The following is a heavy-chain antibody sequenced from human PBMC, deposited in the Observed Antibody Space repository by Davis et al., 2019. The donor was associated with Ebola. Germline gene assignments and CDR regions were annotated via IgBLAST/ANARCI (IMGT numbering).Heavy chain of an antibody. D-gene: IGHD5-18*01. J-gene: IGHJ3*02. V-gene: IGHV3-53*05. CDR3: ARGGTAMVTVYAFDI. CDR2: ISSGGST. CDR1: GFTVSSNY. Sequence: GESLKISCAASGFTVSSNYMSWVRQAPGKGLEWVSVISSGGSTYYANSVKGRFTISRDNSKNTLYLQMGSLRAEDMAVYYCARGGTAMVTVYAFDIWGQGTMVTVSS.